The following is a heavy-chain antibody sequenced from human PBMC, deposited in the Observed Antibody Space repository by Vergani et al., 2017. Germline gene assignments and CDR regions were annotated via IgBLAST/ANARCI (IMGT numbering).Heavy chain of an antibody. CDR2: ISYDGSNK. CDR3: AKIVEDIVVVPAAMPNYYYYGMDV. V-gene: IGHV3-30*18. Sequence: QVQLVESGGGVVQPGRSLRLSCAASGFTFSSYGMHWVRQAPGKGLEWVAVISYDGSNKYYADSVKCRFTISRDNSKNTLYLQMNSLRAEDTAVYYCAKIVEDIVVVPAAMPNYYYYGMDVWGQGTTVTVSS. J-gene: IGHJ6*02. CDR1: GFTFSSYG. D-gene: IGHD2-2*01.